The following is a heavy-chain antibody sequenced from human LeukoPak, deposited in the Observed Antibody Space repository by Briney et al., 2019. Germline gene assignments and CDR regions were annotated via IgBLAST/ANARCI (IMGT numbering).Heavy chain of an antibody. V-gene: IGHV4-34*01. J-gene: IGHJ1*01. CDR3: ARVRSYGSSWYNYFQH. Sequence: SETLSLTCAVYGGSFSGYYWSWIRQPPGKGLEWIGEINHSGSTNYNPSLKSRVTISVDTSKNQFSLKLSSVTAADTAVYYCARVRSYGSSWYNYFQHWGQGTLVTVSS. CDR1: GGSFSGYY. D-gene: IGHD6-13*01. CDR2: INHSGST.